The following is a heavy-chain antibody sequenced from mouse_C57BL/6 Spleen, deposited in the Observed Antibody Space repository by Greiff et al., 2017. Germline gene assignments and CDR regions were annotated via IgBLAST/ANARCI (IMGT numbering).Heavy chain of an antibody. J-gene: IGHJ4*01. D-gene: IGHD2-1*01. CDR2: IWGVGST. V-gene: IGHV2-6*01. CDR1: GFSLTSYG. Sequence: VNVVESGPGLVAPSQSLSITCTVSGFSLTSYGVDWVRQSPGKGLEWLGVIWGVGSTNYNSALKSRLSISKDNSKSQVFLKMNSLQTDDTAMYYCATLYYGNYNYAMDYWGQGTSVTVAS. CDR3: ATLYYGNYNYAMDY.